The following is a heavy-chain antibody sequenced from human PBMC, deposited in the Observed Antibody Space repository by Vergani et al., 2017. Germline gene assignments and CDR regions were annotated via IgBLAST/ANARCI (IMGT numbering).Heavy chain of an antibody. CDR2: FDPEDGET. Sequence: QVQLVQSGAEVKKPGASVKVSCKVSGYTLTELSMHWVRPAPGKGLEWMGGFDPEDGETIYAQKFQGRVTMTEDTSTDTAYMELSSLRSEDTAVYYCARSNITSFGVADYYYYGMDVWGQGTTVTVSS. D-gene: IGHD3-3*01. V-gene: IGHV1-24*01. CDR1: GYTLTELS. CDR3: ARSNITSFGVADYYYYGMDV. J-gene: IGHJ6*02.